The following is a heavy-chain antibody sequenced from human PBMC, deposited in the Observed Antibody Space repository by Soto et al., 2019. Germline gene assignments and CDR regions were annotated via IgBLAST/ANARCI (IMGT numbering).Heavy chain of an antibody. CDR3: ARGTLTVRGAPPYYSSYGMDV. D-gene: IGHD3-10*01. J-gene: IGHJ6*02. V-gene: IGHV4-34*01. Sequence: QVQLQQWGAGLLKPSETLSLTCAVYGGSFSGYYWSWIRQPPGKGLEWIGEINHSGSTNYNPSLKGRVTISVDTSKTQFSLKLSSVTAADTAVYYCARGTLTVRGAPPYYSSYGMDVWGQGTTVTVSS. CDR2: INHSGST. CDR1: GGSFSGYY.